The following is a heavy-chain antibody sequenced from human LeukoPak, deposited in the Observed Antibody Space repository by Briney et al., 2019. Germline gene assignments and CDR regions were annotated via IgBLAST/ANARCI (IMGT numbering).Heavy chain of an antibody. CDR1: GFTFSSYW. CDR2: IKQDGSEK. CDR3: ARDRYSSGWYGDY. D-gene: IGHD6-19*01. J-gene: IGHJ4*02. Sequence: GGSLRLSCAASGFTFSSYWMSWVRQAPGKGLEWVANIKQDGSEKYYVDSVKGRFTIPRDNAKNSLYLQMNSLRAEDTAVYYCARDRYSSGWYGDYWGQGTLVTVSS. V-gene: IGHV3-7*03.